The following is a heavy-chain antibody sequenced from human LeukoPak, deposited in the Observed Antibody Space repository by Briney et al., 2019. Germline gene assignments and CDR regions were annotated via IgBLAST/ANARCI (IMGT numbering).Heavy chain of an antibody. CDR2: ISSSSSYI. D-gene: IGHD2-15*01. CDR1: GFTFSSYS. CDR3: ARPACSGGSCYPD. Sequence: GGSLRLSCAASGFTFSSYSMNWVRQAPGKGLEWVSSISSSSSYIYYADSVKGRFTISRDNAKNSLYLQTNSLRAEDTAVYYCARPACSGGSCYPDWGQGTLVTVSS. J-gene: IGHJ4*02. V-gene: IGHV3-21*01.